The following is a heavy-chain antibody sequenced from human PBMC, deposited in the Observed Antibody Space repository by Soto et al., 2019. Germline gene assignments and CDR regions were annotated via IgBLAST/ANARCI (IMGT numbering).Heavy chain of an antibody. CDR2: ISYDGSDK. Sequence: QVQLVESGGGVVQPGRSLRLSCEASGFTFSSYAMHWVRQAPGKGLEWVALISYDGSDKDYADSVKGRFTISRDNSRNTLFLQMNSLRAEDTAVYYCARDYYKYYDSSGYYRSPAYWGQGTLVTVSS. CDR1: GFTFSSYA. CDR3: ARDYYKYYDSSGYYRSPAY. J-gene: IGHJ4*02. V-gene: IGHV3-30-3*01. D-gene: IGHD3-22*01.